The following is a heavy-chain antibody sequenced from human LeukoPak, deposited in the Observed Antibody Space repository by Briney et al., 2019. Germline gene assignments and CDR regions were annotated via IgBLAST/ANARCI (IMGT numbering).Heavy chain of an antibody. CDR1: GYTFTGYY. Sequence: ASVKVSCKASGYTFTGYYMHWVRQAPGQGLEWMGWINPNSGGTNYAQKFQGRVTMTRDTSISTAYMELSRLRSDDTAVYYCARGYYYDSSGYYQHDAFDIWGQGTMVTVSS. CDR3: ARGYYYDSSGYYQHDAFDI. D-gene: IGHD3-22*01. J-gene: IGHJ3*02. CDR2: INPNSGGT. V-gene: IGHV1-2*02.